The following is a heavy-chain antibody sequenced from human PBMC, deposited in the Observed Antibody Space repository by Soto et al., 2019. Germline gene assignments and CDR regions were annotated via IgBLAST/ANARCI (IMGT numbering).Heavy chain of an antibody. CDR3: ASGPFYYYGSGSYSRYYYGMDV. Sequence: QVQLVQSGAEVKKPGASVKVSCKASGYTFTSYGISWVRQAPGQGLEWMGWISAYNGNTNYAQKLQGRVTMTTDTSTSTAYMELRSLRSDDTAVYYYASGPFYYYGSGSYSRYYYGMDVWGQGTTVTVSS. D-gene: IGHD3-10*01. CDR2: ISAYNGNT. J-gene: IGHJ6*02. CDR1: GYTFTSYG. V-gene: IGHV1-18*04.